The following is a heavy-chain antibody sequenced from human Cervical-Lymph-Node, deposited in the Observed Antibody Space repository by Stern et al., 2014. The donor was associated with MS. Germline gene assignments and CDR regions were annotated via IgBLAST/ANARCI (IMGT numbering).Heavy chain of an antibody. CDR2: VYYSGSA. CDR3: ARLGYSRSYYFDY. CDR1: GGSISSSTW. V-gene: IGHV4-4*02. Sequence: QLQLQESGPGVVKPSGTLSLTCDVYGGSISSSTWWSWVRQPPGKGLEWIGEVYYSGSANYNPSLKSRVTISVDRSKNQFSPRLTSVTAADTAVYFCARLGYSRSYYFDYWGQGTLVTVSS. J-gene: IGHJ4*02. D-gene: IGHD6-6*01.